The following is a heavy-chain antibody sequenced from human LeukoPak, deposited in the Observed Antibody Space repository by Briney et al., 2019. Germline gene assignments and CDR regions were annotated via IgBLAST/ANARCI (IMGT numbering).Heavy chain of an antibody. V-gene: IGHV4-31*03. CDR2: IYYSGST. D-gene: IGHD5-24*01. J-gene: IGHJ4*02. CDR3: ARVGGWLYDQGPYFDY. Sequence: SETLSLACTVSGGSISSGGSYWSWIRQHPGKGLEWIGYIYYSGSTYYNPSLKSRATRSVDPSKNQSSLKLSCGTAADPAAYYCARVGGWLYDQGPYFDYWGQGTLVTVSS. CDR1: GGSISSGGSY.